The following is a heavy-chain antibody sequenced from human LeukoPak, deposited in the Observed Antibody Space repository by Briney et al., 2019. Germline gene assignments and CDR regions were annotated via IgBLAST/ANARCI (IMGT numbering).Heavy chain of an antibody. Sequence: GGSLRLSCAASGFTFSTYAMYWVRQAPGKGLEYVSAISGSGVNTYYANSVKGRFTISRDNSKNTLYLQLGSLRAEDMAVYYCARDSSLGMDWGQGTLVT. D-gene: IGHD1-26*01. V-gene: IGHV3-64*01. CDR1: GFTFSTYA. CDR2: ISGSGVNT. CDR3: ARDSSLGMD. J-gene: IGHJ4*02.